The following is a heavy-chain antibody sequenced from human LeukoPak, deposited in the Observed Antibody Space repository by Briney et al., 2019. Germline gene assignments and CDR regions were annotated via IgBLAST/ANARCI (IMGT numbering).Heavy chain of an antibody. J-gene: IGHJ3*02. CDR2: ISAYNGNT. V-gene: IGHV1-18*01. CDR3: ARADYGGTHPDAFDI. D-gene: IGHD4-23*01. CDR1: GYTFTSYG. Sequence: GASVKVSCKGSGYTFTSYGISWVRQAPGQGLEWMGWISAYNGNTNYAKNRQGRSTMTTDTSTSTAYMELRSLRSDDTAVYYCARADYGGTHPDAFDIWGQGTMVTVSS.